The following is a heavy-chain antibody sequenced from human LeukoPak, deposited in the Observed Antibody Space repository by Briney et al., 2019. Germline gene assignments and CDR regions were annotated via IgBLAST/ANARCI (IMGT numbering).Heavy chain of an antibody. V-gene: IGHV1-46*01. D-gene: IGHD6-19*01. CDR3: ARDLSGMGSGWYEGVLDY. CDR2: INPSGGST. CDR1: GYTFTSYY. J-gene: IGHJ4*02. Sequence: ASVKVSCKASGYTFTSYYMHWVRQAPEQGLEWMGIINPSGGSTSYAQKFQGRVTMTGDTSTSTVYMELSSLRSEDTAVYYCARDLSGMGSGWYEGVLDYWGQGTLVTVSS.